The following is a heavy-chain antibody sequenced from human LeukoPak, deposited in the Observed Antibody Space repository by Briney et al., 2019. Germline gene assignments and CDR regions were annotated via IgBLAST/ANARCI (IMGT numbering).Heavy chain of an antibody. CDR2: IYYSGST. J-gene: IGHJ5*02. Sequence: SETLSLTCTVSGGSISSSSYYWGWIRQPPGKGLEWIGSIYYSGSTYYNPSLKSRVTISVDTSKNQFSLKLSSVTAADTAVYYCARDRGWGQKGYCSGGSCYSWFDPWGQGTLVTVSS. CDR3: ARDRGWGQKGYCSGGSCYSWFDP. D-gene: IGHD2-15*01. CDR1: GGSISSSSYY. V-gene: IGHV4-39*07.